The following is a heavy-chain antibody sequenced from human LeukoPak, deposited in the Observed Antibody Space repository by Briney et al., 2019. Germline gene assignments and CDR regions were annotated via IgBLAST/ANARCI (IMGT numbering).Heavy chain of an antibody. V-gene: IGHV1-18*01. J-gene: IGHJ4*02. D-gene: IGHD5-18*01. CDR2: ISAYNGNT. CDR3: ARVSGYSYGYLRYDFDY. Sequence: ASVKVSCKASGYTFTSYGISWVRQAPGQGLEWMGWISAYNGNTNYAQKLQGRVTMTTDTSTSTAYMELSSLRSEDTAVYYCARVSGYSYGYLRYDFDYWGQGTLVTVSS. CDR1: GYTFTSYG.